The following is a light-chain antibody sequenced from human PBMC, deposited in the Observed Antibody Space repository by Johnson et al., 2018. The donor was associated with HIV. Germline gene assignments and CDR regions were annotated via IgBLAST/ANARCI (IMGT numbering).Light chain of an antibody. CDR3: GTWDSSLSAYV. Sequence: SILTQPPSVSAAPGQKVTISCSGSNSNIGNNYVSWYQQLPGTAPKLPIYEINKRPSGIPDRFSGSKSGTSATLGITGLQTGDEADYYCGTWDSSLSAYVFGTGTKVTVL. CDR2: EIN. J-gene: IGLJ1*01. CDR1: NSNIGNNY. V-gene: IGLV1-51*02.